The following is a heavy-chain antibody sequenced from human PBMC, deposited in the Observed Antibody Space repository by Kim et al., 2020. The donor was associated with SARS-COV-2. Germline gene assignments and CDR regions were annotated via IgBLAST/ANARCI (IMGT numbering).Heavy chain of an antibody. Sequence: GGSLRLSCAASGFTLSDHYMHWVRQAPGKGLEWVGRIGNKGKSFTTEYAASVKGRFTISRDESHNSLYLQMSSLKTEDTAVYYCARVTIFGMVILYDYWGQGTLVTVSS. V-gene: IGHV3-72*01. CDR1: GFTLSDHY. J-gene: IGHJ4*02. CDR2: IGNKGKSFTT. CDR3: ARVTIFGMVILYDY. D-gene: IGHD3-3*01.